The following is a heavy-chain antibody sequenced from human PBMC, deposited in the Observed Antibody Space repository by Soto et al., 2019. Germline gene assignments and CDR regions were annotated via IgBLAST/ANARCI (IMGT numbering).Heavy chain of an antibody. Sequence: QLQLQESGSGLVKPSQTLSLTCAVSGGSISSGGYSWSWIRQPPGKGLEWIGYIYHSGSTYYNPSLKRRVTISVARPKNQFSLRLRPVPAADTAVYYCARVPSPWGQGTLVTLSS. CDR2: IYHSGST. V-gene: IGHV4-30-2*01. CDR3: ARVPSP. CDR1: GGSISSGGYS. J-gene: IGHJ5*02.